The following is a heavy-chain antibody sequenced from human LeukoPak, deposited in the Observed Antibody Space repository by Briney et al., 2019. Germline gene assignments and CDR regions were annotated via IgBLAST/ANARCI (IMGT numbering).Heavy chain of an antibody. CDR3: ARDFLAAAGFFDY. CDR2: INPSGGST. J-gene: IGHJ4*02. CDR1: GYTFTSYN. Sequence: ASVKASCKASGYTFTSYNIHWVRQAPGQGLEWMGMINPSGGSTTYAQKFQGRVTLTRDMSTSTVYMELSSLRSDATAVYYCARDFLAAAGFFDYWGQGTLVTVSS. V-gene: IGHV1-46*01. D-gene: IGHD6-13*01.